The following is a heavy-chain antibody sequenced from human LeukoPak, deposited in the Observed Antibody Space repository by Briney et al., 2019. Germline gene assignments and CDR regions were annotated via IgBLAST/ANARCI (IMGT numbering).Heavy chain of an antibody. J-gene: IGHJ4*02. V-gene: IGHV1-2*02. Sequence: ASVKVSCKASGYTFTYYYIHWMRQAPGQGLEWMGWINPDTGDTSYAQNFQGRVTLTRDTSVSTVYVELSSLRSEDTAVYYCARVDYYDSSGYSYWGQGTLVTVSS. CDR2: INPDTGDT. D-gene: IGHD3-22*01. CDR1: GYTFTYYY. CDR3: ARVDYYDSSGYSY.